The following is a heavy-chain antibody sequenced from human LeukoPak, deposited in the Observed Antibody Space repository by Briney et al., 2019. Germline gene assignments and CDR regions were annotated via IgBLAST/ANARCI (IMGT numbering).Heavy chain of an antibody. CDR3: ARLNYYDSSGYYSAVWFDP. D-gene: IGHD3-22*01. V-gene: IGHV3-48*01. Sequence: PGGSLRLSCAASGFTFSSYSRNWVRQAPGKGLEWVSYISSSSSTIYYADSVKGRFTISRDNAKNSLYLQMNSLRAEDTAVYYCARLNYYDSSGYYSAVWFDPWGQGTLVTVSS. CDR2: ISSSSSTI. J-gene: IGHJ5*02. CDR1: GFTFSSYS.